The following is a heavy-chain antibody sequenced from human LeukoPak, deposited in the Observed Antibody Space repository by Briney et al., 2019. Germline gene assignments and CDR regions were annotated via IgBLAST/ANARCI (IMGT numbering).Heavy chain of an antibody. CDR2: IYHSGST. CDR3: AGEGYCSSTSCYYYFDY. J-gene: IGHJ4*02. Sequence: SETLSLTCAVSGYSISSGYYWGWIRQPPGKGLEWLGSIYHSGSTYYNPSLKSRVTISVDTSKNQFSLKLSSVTAADTAVYYCAGEGYCSSTSCYYYFDYWGQGTLVTVSS. CDR1: GYSISSGYY. D-gene: IGHD2-2*01. V-gene: IGHV4-38-2*01.